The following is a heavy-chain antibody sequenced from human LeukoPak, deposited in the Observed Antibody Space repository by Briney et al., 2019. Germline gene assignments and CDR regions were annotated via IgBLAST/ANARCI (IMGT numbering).Heavy chain of an antibody. CDR3: ASSYYYDSSGTGNWFDP. Sequence: TSETLSLTCTVSGGSISSGDYYWSWIRQAPGKGLEWIGYIYYSGSTYYNPSLKSRVTISVDTSKNQFSLKLSFVTAADTAVYYCASSYYYDSSGTGNWFDPWGQGTLVTVSS. D-gene: IGHD3-22*01. J-gene: IGHJ5*02. V-gene: IGHV4-30-4*01. CDR2: IYYSGST. CDR1: GGSISSGDYY.